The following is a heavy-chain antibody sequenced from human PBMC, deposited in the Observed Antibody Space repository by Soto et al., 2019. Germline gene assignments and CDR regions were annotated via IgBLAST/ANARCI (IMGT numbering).Heavy chain of an antibody. CDR1: GFMFTSYG. CDR3: ARPRGGTFYVSDDFEY. CDR2: IWNDGSKK. Sequence: PGGSLRLSCAASGFMFTSYGMHWVRQAPGKGLEWVALIWNDGSKKRYADSVRDRFTISRDNSKNTLYLEMSSLRAEDTAVYYCARPRGGTFYVSDDFEYWGQGTLVTVSS. V-gene: IGHV3-33*01. J-gene: IGHJ4*02. D-gene: IGHD2-15*01.